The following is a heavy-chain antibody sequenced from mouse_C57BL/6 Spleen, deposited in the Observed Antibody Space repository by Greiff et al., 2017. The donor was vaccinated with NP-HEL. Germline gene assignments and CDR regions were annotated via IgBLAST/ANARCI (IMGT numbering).Heavy chain of an antibody. CDR1: GYTFTSYW. D-gene: IGHD4-1*01. J-gene: IGHJ1*03. CDR3: ARLADWDWYFDV. CDR2: IDPSDSYT. Sequence: QVQLQQPGAELVMPGASVKLSCKASGYTFTSYWMHWVKQRPGQGLEWIGEIDPSDSYTNYNQKFKGKSTLTVDKSSSTAYMQLSSLTSEDSAVYYCARLADWDWYFDVWGTGTTVTVSS. V-gene: IGHV1-69*01.